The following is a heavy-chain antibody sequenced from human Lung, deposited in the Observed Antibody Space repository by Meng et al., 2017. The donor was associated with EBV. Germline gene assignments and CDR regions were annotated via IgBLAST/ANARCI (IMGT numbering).Heavy chain of an antibody. D-gene: IGHD6-6*01. CDR2: IYDSGST. V-gene: IGHV4-30-4*08. J-gene: IGHJ5*02. CDR3: AREYSSSSGLPGP. Sequence: QGRLQWSRPRLVKPSQALALTCTASGGSIRFGDYYWSWIRQPPGKGLEWIGYIYDSGSTSYNPSLMSRVTISVDTSRNQFSLKLTSVTAADTAVYYCAREYSSSSGLPGPWGQGTLVTVSS. CDR1: GGSIRFGDYY.